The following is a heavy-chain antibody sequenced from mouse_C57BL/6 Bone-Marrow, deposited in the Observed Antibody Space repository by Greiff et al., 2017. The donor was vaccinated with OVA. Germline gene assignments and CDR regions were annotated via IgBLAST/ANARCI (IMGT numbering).Heavy chain of an antibody. J-gene: IGHJ1*03. CDR1: GFTFSSYT. D-gene: IGHD1-1*01. CDR3: ARQGYYYGSSSYWYFDV. V-gene: IGHV5-9*01. Sequence: EVQLQESGGGLVKPGGSLKLSCAASGFTFSSYTMSWVRQTPEKRLEWVATISGGGGNTYYPDSVKGRFTISRDNAKNTLYLQMSSLRSEDTALYYCARQGYYYGSSSYWYFDVWGTGTTVTVSS. CDR2: ISGGGGNT.